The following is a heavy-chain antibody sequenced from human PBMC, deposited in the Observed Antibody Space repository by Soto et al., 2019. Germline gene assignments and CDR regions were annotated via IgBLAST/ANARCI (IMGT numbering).Heavy chain of an antibody. V-gene: IGHV3-33*01. D-gene: IGHD4-17*01. J-gene: IGHJ4*02. CDR1: GFSFSSYG. CDR3: ARNPRPTYGDYADY. CDR2: VWYDGSNK. Sequence: QVQLVESGGGVVQPGTSLRLSCAASGFSFSSYGMHWVRQAPGKGLEWVAVVWYDGSNKYYADSVKGRFTISRDNSKNPLYLQMNSLRAEDTAVYYCARNPRPTYGDYADYWGQGTLVTVSS.